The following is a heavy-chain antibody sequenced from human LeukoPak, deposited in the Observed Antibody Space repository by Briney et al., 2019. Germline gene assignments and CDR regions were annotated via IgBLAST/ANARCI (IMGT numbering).Heavy chain of an antibody. V-gene: IGHV3-30*04. J-gene: IGHJ5*02. CDR3: ARSPGRYSEAWFDP. CDR1: GFTFSSYA. D-gene: IGHD3-9*01. Sequence: QPGGSLTLSCAASGFTFSSYAMHWVRQAPGKRLEWVAVISYDGSNKYYADSVKGRFTISRDNSKNTLYLQMNSLRAEDTAVYYCARSPGRYSEAWFDPWGQGTLVTVSS. CDR2: ISYDGSNK.